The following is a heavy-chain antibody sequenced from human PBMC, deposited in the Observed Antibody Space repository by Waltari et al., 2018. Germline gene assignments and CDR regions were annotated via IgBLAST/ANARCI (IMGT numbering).Heavy chain of an antibody. Sequence: QLELVQSGAEVKKPGASVRVSCKAYGYSFTRYLTHWVRQAPGQRLQWMGWIRVGDGNTKYSQKFQGRVTFTRDTSASTAYMDLSSLTSEDTAVYYCTRESGWSYFDYWGQGTPVTVSS. V-gene: IGHV1-3*01. CDR3: TRESGWSYFDY. D-gene: IGHD6-19*01. J-gene: IGHJ4*02. CDR1: GYSFTRYL. CDR2: IRVGDGNT.